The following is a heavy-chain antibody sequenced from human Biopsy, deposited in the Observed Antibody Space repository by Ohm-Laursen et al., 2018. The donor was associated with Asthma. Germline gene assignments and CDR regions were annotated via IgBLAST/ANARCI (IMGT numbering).Heavy chain of an antibody. CDR3: ARGQGRGIQLWSLDP. J-gene: IGHJ5*02. V-gene: IGHV4-59*01. Sequence: GILSLTCTVSGGSISSAYWSWLRQSPGKGLEWIGYIHNSGNTNYNPSLKSRVTISLDTSKNHFSLRLSFVTAADTAVYFCARGQGRGIQLWSLDPWGQGILVTVSS. CDR1: GGSISSAY. CDR2: IHNSGNT. D-gene: IGHD5-18*01.